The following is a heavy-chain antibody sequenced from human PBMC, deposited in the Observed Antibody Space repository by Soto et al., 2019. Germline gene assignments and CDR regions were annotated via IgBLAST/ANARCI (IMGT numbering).Heavy chain of an antibody. CDR1: GYSISSGYY. D-gene: IGHD3-22*01. J-gene: IGHJ5*02. CDR3: ARVGPWVPYYYDSSPYTFENWFDP. CDR2: IYYGGST. Sequence: SETLSLTCAVSGYSISSGYYWGWLRQPPGKGLEWIGSIYYGGSTYYNPSLNSRVTLSIDMTNNHVSLILNSVTAADTAVYYCARVGPWVPYYYDSSPYTFENWFDPWGQGTLVTVSS. V-gene: IGHV4-38-2*01.